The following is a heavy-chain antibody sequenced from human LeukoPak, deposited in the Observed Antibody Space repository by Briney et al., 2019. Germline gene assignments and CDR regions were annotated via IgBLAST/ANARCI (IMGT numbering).Heavy chain of an antibody. CDR1: GGSISSHY. Sequence: SETLSLTCTVSGGSISSHYWSWIRQPPGKGLEWIGYIYYSGSTNYNPSLKSRVTISVDTSKNQFPLKLSSVTAADTAVYYCARAVSGYCSSTSCYRDHNWFDPWGQGTLVTVSS. CDR2: IYYSGST. V-gene: IGHV4-59*11. CDR3: ARAVSGYCSSTSCYRDHNWFDP. D-gene: IGHD2-2*02. J-gene: IGHJ5*02.